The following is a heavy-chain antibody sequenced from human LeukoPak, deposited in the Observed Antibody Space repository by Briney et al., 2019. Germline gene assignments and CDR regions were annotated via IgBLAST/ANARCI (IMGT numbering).Heavy chain of an antibody. V-gene: IGHV5-51*01. CDR1: GYSFTSYW. Sequence: GESLKISCKGSGYSFTSYWIGSVRQMPGKGLEWMVNIYPGDSDTSYSPSFQGQAPISADQSITTAYLPWSSLQPSATAMFYCARLRTTVTTLQDYWGQGALVTVSS. CDR3: ARLRTTVTTLQDY. D-gene: IGHD4-17*01. CDR2: IYPGDSDT. J-gene: IGHJ4*02.